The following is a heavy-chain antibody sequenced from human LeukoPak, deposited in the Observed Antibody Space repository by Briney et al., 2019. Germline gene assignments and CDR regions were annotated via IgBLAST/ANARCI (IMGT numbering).Heavy chain of an antibody. CDR1: GFSFTTYW. CDR2: IKQDGTEK. CDR3: ARLSEMFRGPQVIYYFDY. V-gene: IGHV3-7*01. Sequence: GGSLRLSCGASGFSFTTYWMAWVRQAPGKGLEWVANIKQDGTEKYYVDSVKGRFTISRDYARNSLYPQLNSLRAEDTAVYYCARLSEMFRGPQVIYYFDYWGQGTLVTVSS. D-gene: IGHD3-10*01. J-gene: IGHJ4*02.